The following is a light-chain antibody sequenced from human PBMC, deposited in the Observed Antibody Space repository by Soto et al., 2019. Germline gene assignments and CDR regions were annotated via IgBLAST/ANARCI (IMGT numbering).Light chain of an antibody. CDR1: SSDVGGYNS. CDR2: EVT. Sequence: QSVLTQPASGSGSPGQSITISCTGTSSDVGGYNSVSWYQQHPGKAPKLIIYEVTNRPSGVSSRFSASKSDNTASLTISGLQAEDEADYYCTSYTPTITLASVFGTGTKVTVL. J-gene: IGLJ1*01. V-gene: IGLV2-14*01. CDR3: TSYTPTITLASV.